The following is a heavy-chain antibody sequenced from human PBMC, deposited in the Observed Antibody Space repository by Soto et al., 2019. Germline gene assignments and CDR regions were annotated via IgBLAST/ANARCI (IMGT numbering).Heavy chain of an antibody. CDR2: IDSAGDT. V-gene: IGHV3-13*01. CDR1: GFTFSSHD. J-gene: IGHJ5*02. D-gene: IGHD3-10*01. Sequence: EVQVVESGGGLVEPGGSLRLSCVASGFTFSSHDMHWVRQVTGKGLEWVSGIDSAGDTKYTASVKGRFTISRENAKNSLHLQMNSPGAGDTAVYYCARGGVRVVSWNWFDTWGQGTLVTVSS. CDR3: ARGGVRVVSWNWFDT.